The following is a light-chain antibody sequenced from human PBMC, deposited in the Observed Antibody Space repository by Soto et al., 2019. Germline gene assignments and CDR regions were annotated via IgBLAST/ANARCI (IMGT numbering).Light chain of an antibody. CDR2: EVT. CDR1: SRDVGGYNF. CDR3: SSFAGNNNYV. V-gene: IGLV2-8*01. J-gene: IGLJ1*01. Sequence: QSALTQPPSASGSPGQSVTVSCTGSSRDVGGYNFVSWYQQHPGKAPKLIIYEVTKRPSGVPDRFSGSKSGNTASLTVSVLHADDEADYYCSSFAGNNNYVFGTVTKLTVL.